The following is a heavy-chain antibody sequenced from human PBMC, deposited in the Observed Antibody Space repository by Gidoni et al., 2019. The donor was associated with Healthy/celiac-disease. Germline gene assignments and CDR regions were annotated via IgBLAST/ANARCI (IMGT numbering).Heavy chain of an antibody. CDR1: GYTFTVHY. D-gene: IGHD1-26*01. Sequence: VQLVQSGAEVRKPGASVKASCKASGYTFTVHYMHWVRQAPGQGLEWMGWYKPNSGDTNYAQKFQGRVTMTRDTSISTAYMELSRLRSDDTAVYYCASSKGVWSIVALWGQGTLVTVSS. J-gene: IGHJ4*02. V-gene: IGHV1-2*02. CDR2: YKPNSGDT. CDR3: ASSKGVWSIVAL.